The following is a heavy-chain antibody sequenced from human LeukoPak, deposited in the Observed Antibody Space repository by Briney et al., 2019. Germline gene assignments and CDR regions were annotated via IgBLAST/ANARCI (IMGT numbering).Heavy chain of an antibody. Sequence: GGSLRLSCAASGFTFSSYGMHWVRQAPGKGLEWVAVISYDGSNKYYADSVKGRFTISRDNSKNTLYLQMNSLRAEDTAVYYCARGGTGHYYASGTYYQSYYFDYWGQGSLVTVSS. CDR2: ISYDGSNK. J-gene: IGHJ4*02. D-gene: IGHD3-10*01. CDR3: ARGGTGHYYASGTYYQSYYFDY. V-gene: IGHV3-30*03. CDR1: GFTFSSYG.